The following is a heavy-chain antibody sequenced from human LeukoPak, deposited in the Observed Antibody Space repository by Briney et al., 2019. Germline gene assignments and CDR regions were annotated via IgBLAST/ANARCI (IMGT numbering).Heavy chain of an antibody. D-gene: IGHD2-2*01. CDR2: ISAYNGNT. Sequence: ASVKVSFKASGYTFTSYGISWVRQAPGQGLEWMGWISAYNGNTNYAQKLQGRVTMTTDTSTSTAYMELRSLRSDDTAVYYCARDKDCTSSSCYPRWFDPWGQGTLVTVSS. CDR1: GYTFTSYG. CDR3: ARDKDCTSSSCYPRWFDP. J-gene: IGHJ5*02. V-gene: IGHV1-18*01.